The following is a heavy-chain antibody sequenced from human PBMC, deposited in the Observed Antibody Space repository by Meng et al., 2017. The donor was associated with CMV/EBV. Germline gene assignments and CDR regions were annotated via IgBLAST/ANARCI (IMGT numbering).Heavy chain of an antibody. CDR1: GFTFSDYY. CDR3: AGGRSIAALYYYYGMDV. Sequence: GESLKISCAASGFTFSDYYMSWIRQAPGKGLEWVSYISSSGSTIYYADSVKGRFTISRDNAKNSLYLQMNSLRAEDTAVYYCAGGRSIAALYYYYGMDVWGQGTTVTVS. CDR2: ISSSGSTI. J-gene: IGHJ6*02. D-gene: IGHD6-6*01. V-gene: IGHV3-11*01.